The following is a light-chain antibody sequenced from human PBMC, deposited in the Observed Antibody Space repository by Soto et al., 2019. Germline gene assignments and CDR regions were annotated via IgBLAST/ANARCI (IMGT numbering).Light chain of an antibody. CDR2: EVS. V-gene: IGLV2-14*01. CDR3: SSYTSSATWV. CDR1: SSDIGAHNS. Sequence: QSVLAQPASVSASPGQSTTISCTGTSSDIGAHNSVSWYQRHPGEAPKVIIHEVSNRPSGISDRFSGSKSGNTASLTISGLQAEDEAIYYCSSYTSSATWVFGGGTKVTVL. J-gene: IGLJ3*02.